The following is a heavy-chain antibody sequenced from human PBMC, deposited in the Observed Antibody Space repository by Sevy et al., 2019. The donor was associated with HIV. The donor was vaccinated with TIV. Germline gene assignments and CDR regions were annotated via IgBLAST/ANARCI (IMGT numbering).Heavy chain of an antibody. D-gene: IGHD1-20*01. J-gene: IGHJ6*02. CDR1: GFTFSSFF. Sequence: GGSLRLSCVASGFTFSSFFMSWVRQAPGKGLEWVANIKQDGSEKYYVDSVKGRFTISRDNARNSVYLQMNSLGAEDTGVYYCARDLTAPYYYYGMDVWGQGTMVTVSS. CDR2: IKQDGSEK. CDR3: ARDLTAPYYYYGMDV. V-gene: IGHV3-7*01.